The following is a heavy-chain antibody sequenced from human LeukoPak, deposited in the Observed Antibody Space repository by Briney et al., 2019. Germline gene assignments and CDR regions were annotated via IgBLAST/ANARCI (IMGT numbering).Heavy chain of an antibody. J-gene: IGHJ5*02. CDR2: IYYSGST. CDR3: ARAPITMVRGVVPNWFDP. V-gene: IGHV4-59*06. Sequence: SETLSLTCTVSGGSISSYYWSWIRQHPGKGLEWIGYIYYSGSTYYNPSLKSRVTISVDTSKNQFSLKLSSVTAADTAVYYCARAPITMVRGVVPNWFDPWGQGTLVTVSS. D-gene: IGHD3-10*01. CDR1: GGSISSYY.